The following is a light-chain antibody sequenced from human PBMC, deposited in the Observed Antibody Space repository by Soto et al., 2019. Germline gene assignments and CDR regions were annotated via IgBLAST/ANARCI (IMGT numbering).Light chain of an antibody. Sequence: QSVLTQPPSVSEAPRQRVTISCSGSSSNIGNNAVNWYQQLPGKAPKLLIYYDDLLSPGVSDRFSGSKSGTSASLAISGLQSEDEADYYCTTWDDSLNGPVFGGGTKLTVL. CDR2: YDD. CDR1: SSNIGNNA. CDR3: TTWDDSLNGPV. V-gene: IGLV1-36*01. J-gene: IGLJ3*02.